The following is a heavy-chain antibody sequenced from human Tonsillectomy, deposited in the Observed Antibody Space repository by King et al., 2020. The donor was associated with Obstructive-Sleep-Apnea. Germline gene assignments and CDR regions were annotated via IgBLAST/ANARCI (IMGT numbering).Heavy chain of an antibody. CDR2: INPNSGGT. Sequence: VQLVESGAEVKKPGASVKVSCKASGYTFTGYYMHWVRQAPGQGLEWMGWINPNSGGTNDAQKFQGWVTMTRDTSISTAYMELSRLRSDDTAVYYCARDIGDYDYVWGSYPILDYWGQGTLVTVSS. CDR3: ARDIGDYDYVWGSYPILDY. CDR1: GYTFTGYY. J-gene: IGHJ4*02. D-gene: IGHD3-16*02. V-gene: IGHV1-2*04.